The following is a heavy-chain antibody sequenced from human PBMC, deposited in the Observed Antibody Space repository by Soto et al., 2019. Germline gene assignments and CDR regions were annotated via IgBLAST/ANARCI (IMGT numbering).Heavy chain of an antibody. V-gene: IGHV2-5*02. CDR1: GFSLRTSGVG. Sequence: QITLKESCPTLVKPTQTLTLTCTFSGFSLRTSGVGVGWIRQSPGKALEWLAIMYWDDDERYSPSLKSRLTITKDTSKNQVVLRMTNMDPVDTGTYYCVHRPSVRKWALEYWGQGTLVSVSS. J-gene: IGHJ4*02. CDR3: VHRPSVRKWALEY. D-gene: IGHD1-26*01. CDR2: MYWDDDE.